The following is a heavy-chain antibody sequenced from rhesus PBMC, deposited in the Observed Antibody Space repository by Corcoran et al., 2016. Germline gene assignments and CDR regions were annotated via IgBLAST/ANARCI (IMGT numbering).Heavy chain of an antibody. Sequence: QVTLKESGPALVKPTQTLTLTCTFSGFSISTSGMGVGWIRQPPGKAREWLALIYWDDDKYYSTALKSMLTSSKDTYKNQVVLTRTNMDPVDTATYYCARRGYSSGWYGRFDYWGQGVLVTVSS. D-gene: IGHD6-31*01. J-gene: IGHJ4*01. CDR2: IYWDDDK. V-gene: IGHV2-174*01. CDR3: ARRGYSSGWYGRFDY. CDR1: GFSISTSGMG.